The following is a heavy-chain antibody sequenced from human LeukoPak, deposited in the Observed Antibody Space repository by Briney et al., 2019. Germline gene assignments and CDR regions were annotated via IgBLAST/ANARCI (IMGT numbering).Heavy chain of an antibody. J-gene: IGHJ4*02. Sequence: PGRSLRLSCEASGFTFSDYAMHWVRQAPGKGLELVALISHNGVSHYYADSVRGRFTISRDNFQSTLYLQMNSLSAEDTAVYYCMGGGGSWDSDFDYWGQGTLVTVSS. CDR2: ISHNGVSH. V-gene: IGHV3-30*03. CDR3: MGGGGSWDSDFDY. CDR1: GFTFSDYA. D-gene: IGHD3-16*01.